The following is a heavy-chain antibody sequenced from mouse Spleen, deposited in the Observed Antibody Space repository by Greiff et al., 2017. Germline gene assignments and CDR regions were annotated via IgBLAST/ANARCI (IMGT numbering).Heavy chain of an antibody. Sequence: EVHLVESGGGLVKPGGSLKLSCAASGFTFSSYTMSWVRQTPEKRLEWVATISGGGGNTYYPDSVKGRFTISRDNAKNTLYLQMSSLRSEDTALYYCARLYDGYPLDYWGQGTTLTVSS. CDR1: GFTFSSYT. D-gene: IGHD2-3*01. J-gene: IGHJ2*01. CDR2: ISGGGGNT. V-gene: IGHV5-9*01. CDR3: ARLYDGYPLDY.